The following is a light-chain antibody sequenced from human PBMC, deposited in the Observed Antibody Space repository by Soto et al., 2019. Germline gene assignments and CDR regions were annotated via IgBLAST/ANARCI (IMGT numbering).Light chain of an antibody. CDR2: GAS. J-gene: IGKJ1*01. CDR3: HHYLGSPWA. V-gene: IGKV3-20*01. Sequence: EIVLTQSPGTLSLSPGERATLSCRASQSVDSFLAWSQQKPGQAPRLLIYGASNRATGIPDRFSGSGSGTDFTLTITRLEPDDFAVYYCHHYLGSPWAFGQGTKVEV. CDR1: QSVDSF.